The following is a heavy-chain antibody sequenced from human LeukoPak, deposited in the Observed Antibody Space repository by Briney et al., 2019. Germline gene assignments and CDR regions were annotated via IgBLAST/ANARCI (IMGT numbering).Heavy chain of an antibody. CDR1: GFTFGSFG. V-gene: IGHV3-33*05. D-gene: IGHD2-15*01. CDR3: ARYCSGGCYSGVDY. Sequence: GGSLRLSCAASGFTFGSFGMHWVRQAPGRGLELVALILHDEKHYADSVKGRFTISRDNSKNTLYLQMDSLRAEDTAVYYCARYCSGGCYSGVDYWGQGTLVTVPS. J-gene: IGHJ4*02. CDR2: ILHDEK.